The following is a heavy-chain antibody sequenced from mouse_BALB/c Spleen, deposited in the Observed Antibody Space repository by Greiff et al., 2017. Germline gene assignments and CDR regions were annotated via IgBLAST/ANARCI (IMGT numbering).Heavy chain of an antibody. V-gene: IGHV2-6-7*01. Sequence: QVQLKESGPGLVAPSQSLSITCTVSGFSLTGYGVNWVRQPPGKGLEWLGMIWGDGSTDYNSALKSRLSISKDNSKSQVFLKMNSLQTDDTARYYCARGTVVATDAMDYWGQGTSVTVSS. D-gene: IGHD1-1*01. CDR2: IWGDGST. CDR3: ARGTVVATDAMDY. CDR1: GFSLTGYG. J-gene: IGHJ4*01.